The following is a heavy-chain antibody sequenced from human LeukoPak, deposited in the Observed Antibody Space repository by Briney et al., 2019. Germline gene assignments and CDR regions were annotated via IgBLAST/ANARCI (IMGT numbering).Heavy chain of an antibody. CDR3: AAEPRSCNWNDKGDAFDI. CDR1: GFTFTSSA. Sequence: ASVKASCTASGFTFTSSAMQWVRQARGQRLEWIGWIVVGSGNTNYAQTFQERVTITRDKSTSTAYMELSSLRSEDTAVYYCAAEPRSCNWNDKGDAFDIWGQGTMVTVSS. CDR2: IVVGSGNT. V-gene: IGHV1-58*02. J-gene: IGHJ3*02. D-gene: IGHD1-1*01.